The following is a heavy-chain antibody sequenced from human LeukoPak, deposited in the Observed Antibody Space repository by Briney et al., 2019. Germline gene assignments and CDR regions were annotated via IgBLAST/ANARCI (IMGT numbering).Heavy chain of an antibody. D-gene: IGHD2-15*01. J-gene: IGHJ4*02. CDR2: IYNDGRT. CDR1: RFTVSSNY. CDR3: ARGYCSGGSCYFVYFDY. Sequence: GGSLTHSCAASRFTVSSNYMSWVRQAPGKGLEWVSVIYNDGRTYYADSVKGRFTISRDNSKNTLYLQMNSLRAEDTAVYYCARGYCSGGSCYFVYFDYWGQGTLVTVSS. V-gene: IGHV3-53*01.